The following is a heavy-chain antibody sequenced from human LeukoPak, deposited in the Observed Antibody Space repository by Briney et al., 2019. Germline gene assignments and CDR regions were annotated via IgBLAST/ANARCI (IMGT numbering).Heavy chain of an antibody. J-gene: IGHJ4*02. D-gene: IGHD3-22*01. Sequence: SETLSLTCAVSGYSLSSGYYWGWIRRPPGKGLEWIGSIYHSGSTYYNPSLKSRVTISVDTSKNQFSLKLNSVTAADTAVYYCARVTYYYDTSGYPLPYYFVYWGQGTLVTVSS. CDR2: IYHSGST. CDR1: GYSLSSGYY. CDR3: ARVTYYYDTSGYPLPYYFVY. V-gene: IGHV4-38-2*01.